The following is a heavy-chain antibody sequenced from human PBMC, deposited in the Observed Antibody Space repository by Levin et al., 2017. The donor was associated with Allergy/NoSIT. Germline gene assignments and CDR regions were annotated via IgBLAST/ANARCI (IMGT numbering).Heavy chain of an antibody. D-gene: IGHD3-10*01. Sequence: SETLSLTCAVYGGSFSGYYWSWIRQPPGKGLEWIGEINHSGSTNYNPSLKSRVTISVDTSKNQFSLKLSSVTAADTAVYYCARGVRGVRWGMDVWGQGTTVTVSS. J-gene: IGHJ6*02. CDR3: ARGVRGVRWGMDV. V-gene: IGHV4-34*01. CDR1: GGSFSGYY. CDR2: INHSGST.